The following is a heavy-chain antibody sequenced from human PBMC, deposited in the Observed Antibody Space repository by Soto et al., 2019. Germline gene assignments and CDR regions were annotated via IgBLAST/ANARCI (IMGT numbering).Heavy chain of an antibody. Sequence: LRLSCAASGFTFSGSAMHWVRQASGKGLEWVGRIRSKANSYATVYAASVKGRFTISRDDSKNTAYLQMNSLKTEDTAVYYCTRIKLPPGYTYYYYYSMDVWGQGTTVTVSS. D-gene: IGHD5-18*01. CDR1: GFTFSGSA. V-gene: IGHV3-73*01. J-gene: IGHJ6*02. CDR3: TRIKLPPGYTYYYYYSMDV. CDR2: IRSKANSYAT.